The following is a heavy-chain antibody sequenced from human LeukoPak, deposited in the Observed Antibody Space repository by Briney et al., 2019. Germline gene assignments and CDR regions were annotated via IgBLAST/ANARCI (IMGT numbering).Heavy chain of an antibody. V-gene: IGHV1-24*01. CDR1: GYTLTELS. Sequence: ASVTVSCKVSGYTLTELSMHWVRQAPGKGLEWMGGFDPEDGETIYAQKFQGRVTMTEDTSTDTAYMELSSLRSEDTAVYYCATNVRKTDPFDYWGQGTLVTVSS. CDR3: ATNVRKTDPFDY. D-gene: IGHD3-10*02. CDR2: FDPEDGET. J-gene: IGHJ4*02.